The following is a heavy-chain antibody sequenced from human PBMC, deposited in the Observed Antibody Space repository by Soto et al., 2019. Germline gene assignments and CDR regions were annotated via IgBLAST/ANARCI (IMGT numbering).Heavy chain of an antibody. J-gene: IGHJ4*02. CDR2: ISGYNGNT. D-gene: IGHD2-2*02. CDR3: ARTVMGCSSTTCYTNYFDY. Sequence: QVQLVQSGDEVKKPAASVKVSCKTSGYTFMNYGINWLRQAPGQGLEWMGWISGYNGNTNYAQMFQGRITMTTDTSTSTAYMELGSLRSDDTAVYYCARTVMGCSSTTCYTNYFDYWGQGTLLTVSS. V-gene: IGHV1-18*04. CDR1: GYTFMNYG.